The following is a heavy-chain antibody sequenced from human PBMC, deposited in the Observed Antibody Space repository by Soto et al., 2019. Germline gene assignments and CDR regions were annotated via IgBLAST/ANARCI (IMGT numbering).Heavy chain of an antibody. CDR1: GGSISSGGYY. Sequence: PSETLSLTCTVSGGSISSGGYYWSWIRQHPGKGLEWIGYIYYSGSTYYNPSLKSRVTISVDTSKNQFSLKLSSVTAADTAVYYFARGRGDYSSVDNRFDPGGQGTLVT. CDR3: ARGRGDYSSVDNRFDP. CDR2: IYYSGST. J-gene: IGHJ5*02. D-gene: IGHD4-4*01. V-gene: IGHV4-31*03.